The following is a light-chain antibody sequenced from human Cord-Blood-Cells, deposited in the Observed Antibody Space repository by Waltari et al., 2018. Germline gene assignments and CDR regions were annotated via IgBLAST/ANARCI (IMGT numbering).Light chain of an antibody. J-gene: IGKJ3*01. CDR3: QQRSNWPPFT. Sequence: IVLTQSPATLSSSPGERAPLPCRASQSVSSYLAWSQQKPGQAPRLLIYDASNRATGIPARFSGSGSGTDFTLTISSLEPEDFAVYYCQQRSNWPPFTFGPGTKVDIK. CDR2: DAS. CDR1: QSVSSY. V-gene: IGKV3-11*01.